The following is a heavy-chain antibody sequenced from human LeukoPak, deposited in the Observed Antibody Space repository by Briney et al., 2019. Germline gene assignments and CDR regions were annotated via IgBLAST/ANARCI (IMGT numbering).Heavy chain of an antibody. CDR2: LVPLFGTS. Sequence: SVKVSCKVSGGTFSNYGINWVRQAPGHGLEWLGGLVPLFGTSQYAQKFQDRVTITADESTATAYMELSRLRSDDTAVYFCARGDIVVVSPTVSHTSRMDDWGHGTTVTVSS. D-gene: IGHD2-21*01. CDR3: ARGDIVVVSPTVSHTSRMDD. CDR1: GGTFSNYG. J-gene: IGHJ6*02. V-gene: IGHV1-69*13.